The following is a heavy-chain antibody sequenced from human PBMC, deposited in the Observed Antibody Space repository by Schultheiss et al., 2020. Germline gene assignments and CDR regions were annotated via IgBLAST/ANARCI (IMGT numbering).Heavy chain of an antibody. CDR2: INAGNGNT. V-gene: IGHV1-3*01. D-gene: IGHD1-26*01. J-gene: IGHJ6*02. CDR3: ATDREDSGSSYYYYYGMDV. Sequence: ASVKVSCKASGYTFTSYSMHWVRQAPGQRLEWMGWINAGNGNTKYSRKFRGRVTITRDTSASTAYMELSSLRSEDTAVYYCATDREDSGSSYYYYYGMDVWGQGTTGTVAS. CDR1: GYTFTSYS.